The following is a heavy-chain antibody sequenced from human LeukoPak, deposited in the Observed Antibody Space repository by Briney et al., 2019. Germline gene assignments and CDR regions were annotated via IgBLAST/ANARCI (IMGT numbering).Heavy chain of an antibody. CDR1: GFTFSSYS. CDR2: INSSSSYI. V-gene: IGHV3-21*01. D-gene: IGHD2-2*01. Sequence: PGGSLRLSCAASGFTFSSYSMNWVRQAPGKGLEWVSSINSSSSYIYYADSVKGRFTISRDNAKNSLYLQMNSLRAEDTAVYYCARASYCSSTSCYRAPFDYWGQGTLVTVSS. J-gene: IGHJ4*02. CDR3: ARASYCSSTSCYRAPFDY.